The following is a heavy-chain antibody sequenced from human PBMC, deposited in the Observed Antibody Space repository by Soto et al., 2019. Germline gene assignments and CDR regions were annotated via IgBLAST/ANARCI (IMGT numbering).Heavy chain of an antibody. D-gene: IGHD6-19*01. CDR2: ISDGVDRA. Sequence: TGGSLRLSCAASGFNFATYSMSWVRQAPGKGLEWVADISDGVDRAYYGDSVKGRFTISRDTSKNMLYLHMNSLRAEDTAIYYCARYTAVADPYYFDYWGQGTLVTVSS. CDR3: ARYTAVADPYYFDY. J-gene: IGHJ4*02. CDR1: GFNFATYS. V-gene: IGHV3-23*01.